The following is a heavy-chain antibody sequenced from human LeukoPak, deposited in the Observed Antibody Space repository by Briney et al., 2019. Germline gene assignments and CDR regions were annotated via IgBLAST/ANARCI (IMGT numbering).Heavy chain of an antibody. CDR1: RDSISTYY. CDR3: ARDRVVVVVAATGAFDI. V-gene: IGHV4-59*12. Sequence: SETLSLTCTVSRDSISTYYWSWIRQPPGKGLEWLGYIFYTGSTKYNPSLKSRVTISVDTSKNQFSLKLASVTAADTAVYYCARDRVVVVVAATGAFDIWGQGTMVTVSS. D-gene: IGHD2-15*01. J-gene: IGHJ3*02. CDR2: IFYTGST.